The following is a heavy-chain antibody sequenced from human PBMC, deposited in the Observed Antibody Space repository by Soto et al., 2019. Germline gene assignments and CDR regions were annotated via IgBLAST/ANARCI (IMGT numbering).Heavy chain of an antibody. CDR2: IYYSGST. J-gene: IGHJ3*02. CDR1: GGSISSSSYY. V-gene: IGHV4-39*01. CDR3: ARLPPFPQNAFDI. Sequence: QLQLQESGPGLVKPSETLSLTCTVSGGSISSSSYYWGWIRQPPGKGLEWIGSIYYSGSTYFNPSLKSRVTISVDTSKNQFSLKLSSVTAADTAVYYCARLPPFPQNAFDIWGQGTMVTVSS.